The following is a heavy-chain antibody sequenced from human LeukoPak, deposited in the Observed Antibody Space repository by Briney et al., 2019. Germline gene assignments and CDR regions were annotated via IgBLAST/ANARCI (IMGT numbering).Heavy chain of an antibody. CDR2: MYSGGDT. D-gene: IGHD6-13*01. V-gene: IGHV3-53*01. CDR1: GFTVSDNY. J-gene: IGHJ5*02. CDR3: ARDAPQVTAAGVLAS. Sequence: GGSLRLSCAASGFTVSDNYMSWVRQAPGKGLEWVSVMYSGGDTYYANSVKGRFTFSRDISKNTLFLQMNGLTTEDTAMYYCARDAPQVTAAGVLASWGQGTLVTVSS.